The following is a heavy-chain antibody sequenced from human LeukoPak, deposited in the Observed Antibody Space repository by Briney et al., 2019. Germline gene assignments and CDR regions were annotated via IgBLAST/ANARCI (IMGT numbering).Heavy chain of an antibody. CDR2: IYHSGST. CDR1: GGSISSSSYY. V-gene: IGHV4-39*01. Sequence: SETLSLTCTVSGGSISSSSYYWGWIRQPPGKGLEWIGSIYHSGSTYYNPSLKSRVTISVDTSKNQFSLKLSSVTAADTAVYYCARHTYYYDSSGYHFDYWGQGTLVTVSS. D-gene: IGHD3-22*01. CDR3: ARHTYYYDSSGYHFDY. J-gene: IGHJ4*02.